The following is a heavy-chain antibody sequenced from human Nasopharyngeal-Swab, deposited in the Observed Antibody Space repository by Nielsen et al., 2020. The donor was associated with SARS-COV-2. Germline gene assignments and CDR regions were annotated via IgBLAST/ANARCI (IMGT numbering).Heavy chain of an antibody. CDR3: ARVMFGESHPYFDY. J-gene: IGHJ4*02. D-gene: IGHD3-10*02. V-gene: IGHV3-74*01. CDR1: GFTFSSYW. CDR2: INSDGSST. Sequence: GGCLRLSCAASGFTFSSYWMHWVRQAPGKGLVWVSRINSDGSSTSYADSVKGRFTISRDNAKNTLYLQMNSLRAEDTAVYYCARVMFGESHPYFDYWGQGTLVTVSS.